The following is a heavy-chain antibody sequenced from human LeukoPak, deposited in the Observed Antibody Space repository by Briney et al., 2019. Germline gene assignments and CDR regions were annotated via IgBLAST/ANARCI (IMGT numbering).Heavy chain of an antibody. D-gene: IGHD2-2*02. CDR1: GFTFSSYA. J-gene: IGHJ6*03. CDR2: ISYDGSNK. Sequence: GRSLRLSCAASGFTFSSYAMHWVRQAPGKGLEWVAVISYDGSNKYYADSVKGRFTISRDNSKNTLYLQMNSLRAEDTAVYYCARVLTEPIVVVPAAIPPEAYYYYYYYMDVWGKGTTVTVSS. V-gene: IGHV3-30-3*01. CDR3: ARVLTEPIVVVPAAIPPEAYYYYYYYMDV.